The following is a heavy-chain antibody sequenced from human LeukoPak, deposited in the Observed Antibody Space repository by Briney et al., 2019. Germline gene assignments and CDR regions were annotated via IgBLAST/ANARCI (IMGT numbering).Heavy chain of an antibody. D-gene: IGHD6-19*01. CDR3: ARFGAFIAVAGTP. CDR2: IYHSGST. J-gene: IGHJ5*02. Sequence: PSETLSLTCTVSGCSISSGYYWGWIRQPPGKGLEWIGSIYHSGSTYYNPSLKSRVTISVDTSKNQFSLKLSSVTAADTAVYYCARFGAFIAVAGTPWGQGTLVTVSS. V-gene: IGHV4-38-2*02. CDR1: GCSISSGYY.